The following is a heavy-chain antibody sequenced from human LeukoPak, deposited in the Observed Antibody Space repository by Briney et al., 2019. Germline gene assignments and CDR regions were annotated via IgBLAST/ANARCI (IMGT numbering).Heavy chain of an antibody. J-gene: IGHJ4*02. CDR1: GGSISSYY. CDR2: IYYSGST. Sequence: SETLSLTCTVSGGSISSYYWSWIRQPPGKGLEWIGYIYYSGSTNYNPSLKSRVTISVDTSKNQFSLKLSSVTAADTAVYYCARDHGDYPKYFDYWGQGTLVTVSS. V-gene: IGHV4-59*01. CDR3: ARDHGDYPKYFDY. D-gene: IGHD4-17*01.